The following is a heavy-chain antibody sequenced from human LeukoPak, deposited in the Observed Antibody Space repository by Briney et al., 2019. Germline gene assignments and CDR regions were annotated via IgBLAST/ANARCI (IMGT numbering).Heavy chain of an antibody. CDR1: GFTFSSYE. Sequence: GGSLRLSCAASGFTFSSYEMNWVRQAPGKGLEWVSYISSSGSTIYYADSVKGRFTISRDNAKNSLYLQMNSLRAEDTALYYCARTYSSGWYGKFDYWGQGTLVTVSS. J-gene: IGHJ4*02. V-gene: IGHV3-48*03. D-gene: IGHD6-19*01. CDR3: ARTYSSGWYGKFDY. CDR2: ISSSGSTI.